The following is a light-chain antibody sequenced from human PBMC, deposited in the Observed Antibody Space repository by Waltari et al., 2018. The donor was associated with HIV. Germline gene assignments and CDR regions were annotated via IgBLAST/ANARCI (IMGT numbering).Light chain of an antibody. Sequence: QSSLTQSPSVSGTPAQRVTIYCSGSSSQIGRNTGNWYQHSPGTPLKLLIYSNNQRPSGFPDRFSGTKSGPSASLAISVLQSEDEADYYCAAWDDTLNGPNVVFGGGTKLTV. CDR2: SNN. V-gene: IGLV1-44*01. CDR1: SSQIGRNT. J-gene: IGLJ2*01. CDR3: AAWDDTLNGPNVV.